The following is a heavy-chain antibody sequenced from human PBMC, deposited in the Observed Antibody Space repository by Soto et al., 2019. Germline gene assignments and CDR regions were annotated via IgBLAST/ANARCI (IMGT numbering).Heavy chain of an antibody. CDR2: IYYSGST. Sequence: PSETLSLTCTVSGGSISSYYWSWIRQPPGKGLEWIGYIYYSGSTNYNPSLKSRVTISVDTSKNQFSLKLSSVTAADTAVYYCARHPRAYSSGSLAMPFDYWGQGTLVTVSS. J-gene: IGHJ4*02. CDR1: GGSISSYY. CDR3: ARHPRAYSSGSLAMPFDY. V-gene: IGHV4-59*08. D-gene: IGHD6-19*01.